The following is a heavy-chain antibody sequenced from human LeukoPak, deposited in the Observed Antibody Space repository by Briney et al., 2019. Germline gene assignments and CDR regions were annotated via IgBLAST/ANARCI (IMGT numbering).Heavy chain of an antibody. CDR3: ASSGSYRFDY. J-gene: IGHJ4*02. V-gene: IGHV3-48*02. Sequence: GGSLRLSCAASGFTFSSYSMNWVRQAPGKGLEWVSHITASGTAMFYADSVKGRFTTSRDNAKNSLYLQMNSLRDEDTAVYYCASSGSYRFDYWGQGTLVTVSS. D-gene: IGHD1-26*01. CDR2: ITASGTAM. CDR1: GFTFSSYS.